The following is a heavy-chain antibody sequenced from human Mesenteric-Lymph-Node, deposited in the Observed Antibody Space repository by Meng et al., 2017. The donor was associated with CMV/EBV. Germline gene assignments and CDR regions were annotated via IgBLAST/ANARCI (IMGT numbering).Heavy chain of an antibody. J-gene: IGHJ4*02. CDR3: ARKNNFDY. Sequence: GESLKISCVDSGITFSWYWMNWVRQAPGKGLEWVANIKEDGSEKNYVDSVRGRFTISRDNAKKSLYLQMNSLRAEDTAVYYCARKNNFDYWGQGTQVTVSS. V-gene: IGHV3-7*01. CDR2: IKEDGSEK. CDR1: GITFSWYW.